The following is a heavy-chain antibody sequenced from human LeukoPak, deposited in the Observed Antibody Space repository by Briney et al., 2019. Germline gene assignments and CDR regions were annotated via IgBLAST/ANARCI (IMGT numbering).Heavy chain of an antibody. CDR2: IYSGGST. Sequence: GGSLRLSCAASGFTVSSNYMSWVRQAPGKGLEWVSVIYSGGSTYYADSVKGRFTISRDNAKYSLYLQMNSLRAEDTAVYYCARAFLSLRVSDYWGQGTLVTVSS. CDR3: ARAFLSLRVSDY. V-gene: IGHV3-53*01. D-gene: IGHD4-17*01. CDR1: GFTVSSNY. J-gene: IGHJ4*02.